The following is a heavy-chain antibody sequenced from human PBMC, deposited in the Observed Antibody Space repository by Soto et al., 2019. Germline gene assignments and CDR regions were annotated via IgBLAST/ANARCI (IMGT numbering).Heavy chain of an antibody. Sequence: QVQLVESRGGVVQPGRSLRLSCAASGFTFSSYGMHWVRQAPGKGLEWVAVIWYDGSNKYYADSVKGRFTISRDNSKNTLYLQMNSLRAEDTAVYYCARGTLDYDILTGTDDYWGQGTLVTVSS. CDR1: GFTFSSYG. V-gene: IGHV3-33*01. D-gene: IGHD3-9*01. CDR2: IWYDGSNK. CDR3: ARGTLDYDILTGTDDY. J-gene: IGHJ4*02.